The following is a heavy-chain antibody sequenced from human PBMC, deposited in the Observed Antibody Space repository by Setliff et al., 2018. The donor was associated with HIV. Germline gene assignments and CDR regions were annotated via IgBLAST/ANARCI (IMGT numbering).Heavy chain of an antibody. J-gene: IGHJ6*03. V-gene: IGHV4-34*01. CDR2: INHSGST. Sequence: SETLSLTCAVYGGSFSGHYWSWIRQAPGKGLEWIGEINHSGSTTYNPSLKSRVTISLDTSKNQFFLKLSTMTAADTEVYYCERGYVYDFWSGYYALHYYYMDVWGKGTTVTVSS. CDR1: GGSFSGHY. CDR3: ERGYVYDFWSGYYALHYYYMDV. D-gene: IGHD3-3*01.